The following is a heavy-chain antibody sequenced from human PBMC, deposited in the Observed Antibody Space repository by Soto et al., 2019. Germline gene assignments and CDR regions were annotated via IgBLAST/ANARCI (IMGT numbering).Heavy chain of an antibody. Sequence: PGGALRLSCAASGFTFSSYGMHWVRQAPGKGLEGGAVIWYDGSNKYYADSVKGRFTISRDNSKNTLYLQMNSLRAEDTAVYYCARAVRDCGGDCYLGANYYYYYYMDVWGKGTTVTVSS. J-gene: IGHJ6*03. CDR2: IWYDGSNK. CDR3: ARAVRDCGGDCYLGANYYYYYYMDV. CDR1: GFTFSSYG. V-gene: IGHV3-33*01. D-gene: IGHD2-21*01.